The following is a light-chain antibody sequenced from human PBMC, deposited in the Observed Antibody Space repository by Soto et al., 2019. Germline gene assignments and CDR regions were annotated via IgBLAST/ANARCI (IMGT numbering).Light chain of an antibody. V-gene: IGKV1-12*01. CDR1: HDIGTF. J-gene: IGKJ1*01. Sequence: IQLPQSPSSVSASVGVRFPITCRASHDIGTFLAWYQPTPGKAPRPLIHGASSLSRGVPSRFIGGGAGTHFTRTTSGLQPEDLATDFCLQTSSYPRTFGQGTTV. CDR2: GAS. CDR3: LQTSSYPRT.